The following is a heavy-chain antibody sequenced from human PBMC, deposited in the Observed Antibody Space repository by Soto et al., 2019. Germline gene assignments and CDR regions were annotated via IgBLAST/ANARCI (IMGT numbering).Heavy chain of an antibody. J-gene: IGHJ3*02. CDR2: IYPGDSDT. CDR1: GNSFTSYW. CDR3: ARTHPVTRGAFDI. Sequence: GDSLKISCKGSGNSFTSYWIGWVRQMPGKGLEWMGIIYPGDSDTRYSPSFQGQVTISADKSISTAYLQWSSLKASDTAMYYCARTHPVTRGAFDIWGQGTMVTVSS. D-gene: IGHD4-4*01. V-gene: IGHV5-51*01.